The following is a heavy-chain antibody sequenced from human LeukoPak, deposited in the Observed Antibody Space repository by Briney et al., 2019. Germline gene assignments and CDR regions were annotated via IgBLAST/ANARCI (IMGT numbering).Heavy chain of an antibody. CDR1: GGSISSSRLY. V-gene: IGHV4-39*01. CDR3: ASPKDEYYYFMDV. CDR2: IYKGGST. D-gene: IGHD5-24*01. J-gene: IGHJ6*03. Sequence: SETLSLTCSVSGGSISSSRLYWGWARQPPGKGLEWIGSIYKGGSTCYNPSLKGRVTISVDTSKNQFSLKLDSVTVADTAVYYCASPKDEYYYFMDVWGKGTTVTVSS.